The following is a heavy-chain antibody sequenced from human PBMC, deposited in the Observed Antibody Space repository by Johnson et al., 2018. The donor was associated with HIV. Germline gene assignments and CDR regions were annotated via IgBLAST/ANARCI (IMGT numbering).Heavy chain of an antibody. Sequence: QVKLVESGGGVVQPGRSLRLSCAASGFTFSSYAMHWVRQAPGKGLEWVAVISYDGSNKYYADSVKGRFTISRDNSKNTLYLQMNSLRAEDTAVYYCARDSEVCSGGSCYFDAFDIWGQGTMVTVSS. CDR1: GFTFSSYA. J-gene: IGHJ3*02. CDR3: ARDSEVCSGGSCYFDAFDI. V-gene: IGHV3-30-3*01. CDR2: ISYDGSNK. D-gene: IGHD2-15*01.